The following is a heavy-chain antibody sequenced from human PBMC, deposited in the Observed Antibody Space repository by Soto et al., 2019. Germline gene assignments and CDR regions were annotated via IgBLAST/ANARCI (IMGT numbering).Heavy chain of an antibody. J-gene: IGHJ3*02. CDR1: GFTFDDYA. CDR3: AKDNSSTVAFDI. D-gene: IGHD6-19*01. V-gene: IGHV3-9*01. CDR2: ISWNSGSI. Sequence: EVQLVESGGGLVQPGRSLRLSCAASGFTFDDYAMHWVRQAPGKGLVWVSGISWNSGSIGYADSVKSRFTISRDNAKNSLYLQMNSLRAEDTALYYCAKDNSSTVAFDIWGQGTMVTVSS.